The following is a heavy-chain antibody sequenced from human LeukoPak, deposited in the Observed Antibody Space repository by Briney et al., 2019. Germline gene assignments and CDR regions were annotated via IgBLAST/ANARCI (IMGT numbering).Heavy chain of an antibody. CDR1: GGSISSGGYS. Sequence: SETLSLTCAVSGGSISSGGYSWSWIRQPPRKGLEWIGYIYHSGSTYYNPSLKSRVTISVDRSKNQFSLKLSSVTAADTAVYYCASIASDIVDFDYWGQGTLVTVSS. CDR3: ASIASDIVDFDY. CDR2: IYHSGST. J-gene: IGHJ4*02. D-gene: IGHD5-12*01. V-gene: IGHV4-30-2*01.